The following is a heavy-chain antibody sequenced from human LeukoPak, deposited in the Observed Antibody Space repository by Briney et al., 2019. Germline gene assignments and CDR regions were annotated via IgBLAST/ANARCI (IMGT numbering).Heavy chain of an antibody. CDR1: GYTFTSYG. V-gene: IGHV1-18*01. J-gene: IGHJ4*02. Sequence: ASVKVSCKASGYTFTSYGISWVRQAPGQGLEWMGWISAYNGNTNYAQKLQGRVTMTTDTSTSTAYMELRSLRSEDTAVYYCAREIVGATYFDYWGQGTLVTVSS. D-gene: IGHD1-26*01. CDR2: ISAYNGNT. CDR3: AREIVGATYFDY.